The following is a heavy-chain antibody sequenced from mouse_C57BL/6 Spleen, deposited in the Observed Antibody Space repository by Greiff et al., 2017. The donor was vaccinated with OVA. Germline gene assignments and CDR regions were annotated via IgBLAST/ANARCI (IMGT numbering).Heavy chain of an antibody. CDR3: TPKIYYDYDGFAY. D-gene: IGHD2-4*01. J-gene: IGHJ3*01. Sequence: EVKLVESGAELVRPGASVKLSCTASGFNIKDDYMHWVKQRPEQGLEWIGWIDPENGDTEYASKFQGKATITADTSSNTAYLQLSSLTSEDTAVYYCTPKIYYDYDGFAYWGQGTLVTVSA. CDR1: GFNIKDDY. V-gene: IGHV14-4*01. CDR2: IDPENGDT.